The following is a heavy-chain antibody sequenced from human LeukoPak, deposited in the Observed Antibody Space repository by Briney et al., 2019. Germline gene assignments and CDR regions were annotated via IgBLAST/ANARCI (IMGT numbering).Heavy chain of an antibody. Sequence: GGSLRLSCVASGFTFTGHSMHWVRQAPGKGLEWVAVVADDEKTIFYADSLKGRFTVSRDNSKNTVYLQMNSLRDEDQAVYYCAREKQSGRTPFDYWGQGSLVTVSS. D-gene: IGHD2-15*01. V-gene: IGHV3-30*04. CDR3: AREKQSGRTPFDY. J-gene: IGHJ4*02. CDR2: VADDEKTI. CDR1: GFTFTGHS.